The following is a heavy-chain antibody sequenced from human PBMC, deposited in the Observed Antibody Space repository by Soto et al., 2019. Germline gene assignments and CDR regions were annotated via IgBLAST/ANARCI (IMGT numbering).Heavy chain of an antibody. CDR2: TSYDGNNE. V-gene: IGHV3-30*18. J-gene: IGHJ4*02. CDR3: AKDKGVFNWATSYFDY. CDR1: GFTFSNYA. Sequence: GGSLRLSCAASGFTFSNYAMHWVRQAPGKGLEWVALTSYDGNNEYYTDSVKGRFTISRDNSKNTLFLQMNSPRPEDTAVYYCAKDKGVFNWATSYFDYWGQGALVTVS. D-gene: IGHD1-1*01.